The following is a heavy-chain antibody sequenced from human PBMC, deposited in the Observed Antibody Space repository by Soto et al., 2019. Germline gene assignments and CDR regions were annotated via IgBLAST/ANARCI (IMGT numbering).Heavy chain of an antibody. V-gene: IGHV3-23*01. Sequence: EVQQLESGGGLVQPGGSLRLSCAASGFTFSSYAMSWVRQAPGKGLEWVSAISGSGGSTYYADSVKGRFTISRDNSKNTLYLQMNSLRAEDTAFYYCAKQNWDYDSSGYYHDYWGQGTLVTVSS. CDR2: ISGSGGST. J-gene: IGHJ4*02. D-gene: IGHD3-22*01. CDR1: GFTFSSYA. CDR3: AKQNWDYDSSGYYHDY.